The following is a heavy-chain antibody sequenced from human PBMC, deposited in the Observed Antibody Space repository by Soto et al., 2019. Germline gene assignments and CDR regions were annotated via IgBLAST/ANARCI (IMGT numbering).Heavy chain of an antibody. D-gene: IGHD2-15*01. J-gene: IGHJ5*02. CDR3: ARDQGVVAATSGWFDP. CDR1: GFTFSSYA. V-gene: IGHV3-30-3*01. CDR2: ISYDGSNK. Sequence: QVQLVESGGGVVQPGRSLRLSCAASGFTFSSYAMHWVRQAPGKGLEWVAVISYDGSNKYYADSVKGRFTISRDNYNNTLYLQMNSLRAEDTAVYYCARDQGVVAATSGWFDPWGQGTLVTVSS.